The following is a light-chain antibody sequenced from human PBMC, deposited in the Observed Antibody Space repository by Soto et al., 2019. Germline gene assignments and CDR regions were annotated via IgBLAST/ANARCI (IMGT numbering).Light chain of an antibody. CDR2: STN. J-gene: IGLJ2*01. CDR3: VLYVGSGISV. CDR1: SGSVSTSYY. Sequence: QTVVTQEPSFSVSPGGTVTLTCGLNSGSVSTSYYPSWYQQTPGQAPRTLIYSTNSRSSGVPDRFSGSIIGNKAALTITGAQADDESDYYCVLYVGSGISVFGGGIKLTVL. V-gene: IGLV8-61*01.